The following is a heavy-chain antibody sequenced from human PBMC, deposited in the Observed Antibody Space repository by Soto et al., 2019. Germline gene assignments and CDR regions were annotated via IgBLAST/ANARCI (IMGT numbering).Heavy chain of an antibody. CDR1: GFTFTNSW. CDR2: IKSEIDGGTR. D-gene: IGHD4-17*01. CDR3: TTGALGCYGDCQGDY. J-gene: IGHJ4*02. Sequence: EVHLVESGGGLVKPGGSLRLSCTASGFTFTNSWMHWVRQAPGKGLEWMALIKSEIDGGTRAYAAPVTCRFSSSKDDSKNTVYMQMNSLKIEDTAMYFCTTGALGCYGDCQGDYFAQGTLVTVSS. V-gene: IGHV3-15*01.